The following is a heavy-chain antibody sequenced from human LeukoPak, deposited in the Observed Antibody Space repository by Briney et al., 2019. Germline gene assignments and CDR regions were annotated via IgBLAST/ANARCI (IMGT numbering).Heavy chain of an antibody. CDR1: GGSISSYY. V-gene: IGHV4-4*07. J-gene: IGHJ5*02. D-gene: IGHD6-13*01. Sequence: SETLSLTCTVSGGSISSYYWSWIRQPAGKGLEWIGRIYTSGSTNYNPSLKSRVTMPVDTSKNQFSLKLSSVTAADTAVYYCARHQGAAAASNWFDPWGQGTLVTVSS. CDR2: IYTSGST. CDR3: ARHQGAAAASNWFDP.